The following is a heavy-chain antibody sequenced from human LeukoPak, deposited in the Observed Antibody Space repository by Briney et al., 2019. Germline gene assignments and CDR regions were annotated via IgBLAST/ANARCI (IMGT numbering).Heavy chain of an antibody. J-gene: IGHJ4*02. CDR1: GFPFSSYS. V-gene: IGHV3-7*01. CDR2: IKPDGTTK. Sequence: GGSLRLSCAASGFPFSSYSMTWVRQAPGKGLEWVANIKPDGTTKFYVDSVKGRFTISRDNSKNTLYLQMNSLRAEDTAVYYCARVLGTFDYWGQGTLVTVSS. CDR3: ARVLGTFDY.